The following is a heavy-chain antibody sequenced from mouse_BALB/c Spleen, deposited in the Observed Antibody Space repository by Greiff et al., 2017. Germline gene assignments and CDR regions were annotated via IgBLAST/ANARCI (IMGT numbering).Heavy chain of an antibody. CDR1: GDSITSGY. V-gene: IGHV3-8*02. CDR3: ARLRNYGPYYAMDY. D-gene: IGHD1-2*01. CDR2: ISYSGST. J-gene: IGHJ4*01. Sequence: EVKLMESGPSLVKPSQTLSLTCSVTGDSITSGYWNWIRKFPGNKLEYMGYISYSGSTYYNPSLKSRISITRDTSKNQYYLQLNSVTTEDTATYYCARLRNYGPYYAMDYWGQGTSVTVSS.